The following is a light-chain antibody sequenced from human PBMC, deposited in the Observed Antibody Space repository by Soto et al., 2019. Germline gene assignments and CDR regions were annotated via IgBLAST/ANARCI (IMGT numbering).Light chain of an antibody. CDR3: QQYGSSPLT. J-gene: IGKJ4*01. Sequence: EIVLTQSPGTLSLSPGERATLSCSASQSVSSSYLAWYQQKPGQAPRLLIYGASSRATGIPDRFSGSGSGTDFTLTISRLEPEDFAVYYCQQYGSSPLTFGGGTNVEIK. V-gene: IGKV3-20*01. CDR2: GAS. CDR1: QSVSSSY.